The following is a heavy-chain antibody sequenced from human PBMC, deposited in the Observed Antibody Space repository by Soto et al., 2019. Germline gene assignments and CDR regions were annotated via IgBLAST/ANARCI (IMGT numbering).Heavy chain of an antibody. CDR1: GFTFKTYD. V-gene: IGHV3-13*01. D-gene: IGHD2-21*02. CDR3: ARGRSNDFSSSPPPRFDP. CDR2: IGTLRDT. J-gene: IGHJ5*02. Sequence: GGSLRLSCVTSGFTFKTYDMYWVRQVPGQGLEWASGIGTLRDTYYSAAVAGRFVVSRENGRNSVYLQMNSLRVGDSGIYFCARGRSNDFSSSPPPRFDPWGRGTLVTVSS.